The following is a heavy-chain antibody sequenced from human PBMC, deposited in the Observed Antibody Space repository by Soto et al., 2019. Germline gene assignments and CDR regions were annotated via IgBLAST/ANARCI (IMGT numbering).Heavy chain of an antibody. CDR3: ARGFSGYYYLPNWFDP. CDR2: IYYSGST. J-gene: IGHJ5*02. D-gene: IGHD3-22*01. CDR1: GGSISSGGCY. Sequence: PSETLCLTCSVSGGSISSGGCYWSWIRQPPGKGLEWIGYIYYSGSTYYNPSLKSRVTISVDTSKSQFSLKLSSVTAADTAVYYCARGFSGYYYLPNWFDPWGQGTLVTVSS. V-gene: IGHV4-30-4*08.